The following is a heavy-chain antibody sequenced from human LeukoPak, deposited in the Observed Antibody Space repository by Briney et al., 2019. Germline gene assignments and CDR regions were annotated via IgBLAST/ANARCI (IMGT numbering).Heavy chain of an antibody. V-gene: IGHV3-30*02. Sequence: PGGSLRLSCAASGFTFSSYGMHWVRQAPGKGLEGVAFIRYDGSNKYSADSVKGRFTISRDNSKNTLYLQMNSLRAEDTAVYYCAKAITIFGVVIRYYYYMDVWGKGTTVTVSS. D-gene: IGHD3-3*01. CDR1: GFTFSSYG. CDR2: IRYDGSNK. J-gene: IGHJ6*03. CDR3: AKAITIFGVVIRYYYYMDV.